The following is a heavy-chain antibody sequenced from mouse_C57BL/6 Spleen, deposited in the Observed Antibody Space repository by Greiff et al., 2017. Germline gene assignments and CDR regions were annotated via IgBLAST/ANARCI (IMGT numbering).Heavy chain of an antibody. CDR3: ARKITTVVEDAMDY. D-gene: IGHD1-1*01. V-gene: IGHV5-6*01. CDR1: GFTFSSYG. J-gene: IGHJ4*01. Sequence: EVHLVESGGDLVKPGGSLKLSCAASGFTFSSYGMSWVRQTPDKRLEWVATISSGGSYTYYPDSVTGRFTISRDNAKNTLYLQMSSLKSEDTAMYDCARKITTVVEDAMDYWGQGTSVTVSS. CDR2: ISSGGSYT.